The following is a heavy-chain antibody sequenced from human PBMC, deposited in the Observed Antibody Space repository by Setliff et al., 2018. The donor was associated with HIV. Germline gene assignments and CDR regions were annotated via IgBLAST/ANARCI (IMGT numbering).Heavy chain of an antibody. CDR1: GSTFDDYA. J-gene: IGHJ4*02. Sequence: PGGSLRLSCAASGSTFDDYAMHWVRQAPGKGLEWVSGISWNSGSIGYADSVKGRFTISRDNAKNMMYLQMDSLRAEDTAVYYCTRGTYWFFYWGQGTLVTVSS. V-gene: IGHV3-9*01. CDR2: ISWNSGSI. CDR3: TRGTYWFFY. D-gene: IGHD2-8*02.